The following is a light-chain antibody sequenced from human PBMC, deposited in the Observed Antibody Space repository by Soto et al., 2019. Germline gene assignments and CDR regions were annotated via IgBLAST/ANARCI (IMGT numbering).Light chain of an antibody. CDR2: EVS. V-gene: IGLV2-8*01. CDR1: SSDISGYNY. Sequence: QSALTQPPSASGSPGQSVTISCTGTSSDISGYNYVSWYQQHPGKAPKLMIYEVSNRPSGVPDRFSGSKSGNTASLTVSGLQAEDEADYYCSSYAGRSVVFGGGTKVTVL. CDR3: SSYAGRSVV. J-gene: IGLJ2*01.